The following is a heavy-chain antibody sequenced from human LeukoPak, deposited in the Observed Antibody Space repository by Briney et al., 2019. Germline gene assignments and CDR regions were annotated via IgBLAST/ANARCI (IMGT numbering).Heavy chain of an antibody. Sequence: PSETLSLTCTVSGGSISSYYWSWIRQPPGKGLEWIGRIYTSGSTNYNPSLKSRVTISIDTSKNQFSQNLSSVTAADTAVYYCASDAFDIGGQGTMVTVSS. CDR1: GGSISSYY. CDR2: IYTSGST. J-gene: IGHJ3*02. V-gene: IGHV4-4*08. CDR3: ASDAFDI.